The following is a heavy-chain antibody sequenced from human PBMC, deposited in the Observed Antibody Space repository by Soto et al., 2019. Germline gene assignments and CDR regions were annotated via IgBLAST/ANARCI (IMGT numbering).Heavy chain of an antibody. Sequence: EVQLLESGGGLVQPGGSLRLSCAASGFTFSSYAMSWVRQAPGKGLEWVSGISGSGGSTYYADSVKGRFTISRDNSKNTLYLQMISMRAEDTAVHYCAKVNGYDILTGYRIKYYFDYWGQGTLVTVSS. CDR2: ISGSGGST. V-gene: IGHV3-23*01. D-gene: IGHD3-9*01. J-gene: IGHJ4*02. CDR3: AKVNGYDILTGYRIKYYFDY. CDR1: GFTFSSYA.